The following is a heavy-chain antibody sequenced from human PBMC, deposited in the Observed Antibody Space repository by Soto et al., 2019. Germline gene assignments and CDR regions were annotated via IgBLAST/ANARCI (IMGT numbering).Heavy chain of an antibody. J-gene: IGHJ5*02. CDR3: TRERFDP. CDR2: IRTDGSTT. CDR1: GFTFSSYS. V-gene: IGHV3-48*04. Sequence: GGSLRLSCAASGFTFSSYSMNWVRQAPGKGLEWVSCIRTDGSTTNYADSVKGRFTISRDNAKNTLYLQMNSLRVEDTAVYFCTRERFDPWGQGTLVTVSS.